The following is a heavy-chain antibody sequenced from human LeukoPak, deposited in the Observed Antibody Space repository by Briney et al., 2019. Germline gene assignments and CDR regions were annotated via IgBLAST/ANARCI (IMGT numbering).Heavy chain of an antibody. Sequence: GRSLRLSGAASGFTFSSYAMHWVRQAPGKGLERVAVISYDGSNKYYADSVKGRFTISRDNSKNTLYLQMNSLRAEDTAVYYCAKGPGRGDYDSSGRIDYWGQGTLVTVSS. CDR2: ISYDGSNK. D-gene: IGHD3-22*01. CDR3: AKGPGRGDYDSSGRIDY. J-gene: IGHJ4*02. CDR1: GFTFSSYA. V-gene: IGHV3-30*04.